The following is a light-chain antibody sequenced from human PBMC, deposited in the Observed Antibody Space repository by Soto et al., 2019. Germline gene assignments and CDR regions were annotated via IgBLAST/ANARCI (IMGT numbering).Light chain of an antibody. CDR2: TAS. CDR3: LQHKSYPIT. J-gene: IGKJ5*01. V-gene: IGKV1-17*03. Sequence: DIQITRSPSTMSAAVGDRVTITCRAIQAINNYVAWFQQKPGKVPKRLIYTASSLQSGVPSRFSGSGSGTEFTLTISSLQPEDSATYYCLQHKSYPITFGQGTRLEIK. CDR1: QAINNY.